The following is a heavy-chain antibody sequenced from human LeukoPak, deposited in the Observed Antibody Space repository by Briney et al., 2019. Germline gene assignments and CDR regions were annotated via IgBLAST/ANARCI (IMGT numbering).Heavy chain of an antibody. CDR1: GFIFSSRW. CDR3: ASLLGDKTIFDY. Sequence: PGGSLRLSCAASGFIFSSRWMRWVRQAPGKGLEWVANIKRDGSGEYYVDSVKGRFTISRDNAKNSLYLQMNSLRAEDTAVYYCASLLGDKTIFDYWGQGTLVTVSS. V-gene: IGHV3-7*01. D-gene: IGHD1-26*01. CDR2: IKRDGSGE. J-gene: IGHJ4*02.